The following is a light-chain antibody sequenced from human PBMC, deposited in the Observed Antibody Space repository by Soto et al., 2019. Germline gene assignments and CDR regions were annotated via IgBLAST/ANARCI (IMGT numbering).Light chain of an antibody. CDR3: AAWDDSLSGVF. CDR2: SND. V-gene: IGLV1-44*01. CDR1: ISNIGSNT. Sequence: QSVLTQPPSASGTPGQRVSISCSGSISNIGSNTVNWYQHLPGTAPKLLIYSNDHRPSGVPDRFSGSKSGTSASLAISGLQSEDEADYYCAAWDDSLSGVFFGGGTQLTVL. J-gene: IGLJ2*01.